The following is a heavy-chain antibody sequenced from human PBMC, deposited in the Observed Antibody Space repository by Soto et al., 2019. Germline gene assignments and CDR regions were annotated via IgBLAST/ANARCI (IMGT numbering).Heavy chain of an antibody. CDR3: AITPTSRHGMDV. J-gene: IGHJ6*02. CDR1: GGSIGSSSYY. V-gene: IGHV4-39*01. CDR2: IYYSGST. Sequence: PSETLSLTCTVSGGSIGSSSYYWGWIRQPPGKGLEWIGSIYYSGSTYYNPSLKSRVTISVDTSKNQFSLKLSSVTAADTAVYYCAITPTSRHGMDVWGQGTTVTVSS.